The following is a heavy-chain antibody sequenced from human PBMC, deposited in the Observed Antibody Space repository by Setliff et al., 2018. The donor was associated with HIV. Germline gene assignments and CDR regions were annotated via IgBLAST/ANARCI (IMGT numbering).Heavy chain of an antibody. CDR3: AREGTYRGYSYGYSYYLDY. J-gene: IGHJ4*02. Sequence: PGGSLRLSCAASGFTFSSYGMHWVRQAPGKGLEWVAVIWYDGSNKYYADSVKGRFTISRDNSKNTLYLQMNSLRAEDTAVYYCAREGTYRGYSYGYSYYLDYWGQGTLVTVSS. CDR2: IWYDGSNK. CDR1: GFTFSSYG. V-gene: IGHV3-33*01. D-gene: IGHD5-18*01.